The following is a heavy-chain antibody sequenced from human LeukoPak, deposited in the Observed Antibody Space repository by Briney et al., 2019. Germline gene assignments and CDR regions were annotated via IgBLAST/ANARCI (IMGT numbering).Heavy chain of an antibody. J-gene: IGHJ4*02. CDR2: IKPDSDAT. CDR1: GYVFASHW. Sequence: GASVKVSCKASGYVFASHWLHWVRQAPGQGLEWVGYIKPDSDATDLAQRFQGRVTLTRDTSISTAYLELNGLTADDTAVYFCAKDDPHQRFDNWGQGTLITVSS. D-gene: IGHD2-2*01. V-gene: IGHV1-2*02. CDR3: AKDDPHQRFDN.